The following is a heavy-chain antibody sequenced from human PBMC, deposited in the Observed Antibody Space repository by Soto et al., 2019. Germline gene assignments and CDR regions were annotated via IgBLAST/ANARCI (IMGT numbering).Heavy chain of an antibody. J-gene: IGHJ4*02. CDR3: ARDWPMVITDY. CDR1: GYTFASYG. CDR2: IYAYNGNT. D-gene: IGHD3-22*01. V-gene: IGHV1-18*01. Sequence: QVQLVQSGAEVRRPGASVTVSCKTSGYTFASYGVSWLRQAPGQGLEWMGWIYAYNGNTKYAERLQDRVTMTTDTSTSTAYMELRSLISDDTAVYYCARDWPMVITDYWGQGTLVTVSS.